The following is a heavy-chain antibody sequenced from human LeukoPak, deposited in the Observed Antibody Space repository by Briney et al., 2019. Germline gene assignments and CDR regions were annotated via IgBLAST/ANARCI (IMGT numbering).Heavy chain of an antibody. CDR2: ISSSSSYI. CDR1: GFTFSSYS. Sequence: GGSLRLSCAASGFTFSSYSMNWVRQAPGKGLEWVSSISSSSSYIYYADSVKGRFTISRDNAKNSLDLQMNSLRAEDTAVYYCARAPQNYYDSSGFSLWGQGTLVTVSS. D-gene: IGHD3-22*01. V-gene: IGHV3-21*01. CDR3: ARAPQNYYDSSGFSL. J-gene: IGHJ4*02.